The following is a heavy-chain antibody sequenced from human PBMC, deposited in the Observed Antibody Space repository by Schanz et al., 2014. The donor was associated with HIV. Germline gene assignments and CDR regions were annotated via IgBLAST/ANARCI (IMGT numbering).Heavy chain of an antibody. Sequence: QLHLQESGPGLVKPSETLSLNCTVAGGPISGPSNYWDWIRQSPGGGLGWVGSISYTGRAHYNSSLARRVPIAVYTSKNQISLRLTSVIVTDTAVYYCARRTDNWDYRPYYGMDVWGRGTTVIVSS. CDR1: GGPISGPSNY. V-gene: IGHV4-39*01. J-gene: IGHJ6*02. D-gene: IGHD1-7*01. CDR2: ISYTGRA. CDR3: ARRTDNWDYRPYYGMDV.